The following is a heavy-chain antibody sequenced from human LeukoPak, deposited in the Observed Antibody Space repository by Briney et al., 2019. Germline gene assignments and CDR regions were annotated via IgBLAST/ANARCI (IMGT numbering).Heavy chain of an antibody. CDR2: ISYDGSNK. D-gene: IGHD1-26*01. V-gene: IGHV3-30*03. CDR1: GFTFSSYS. CDR3: ARDRWGATSSFDY. Sequence: GGSLRLSCAASGFTFSSYSMNWVRQAPGKGLEWVAVISYDGSNKYYADSVKGRFTISRDNSKNTLYLQMNSLRAEDTAVYYCARDRWGATSSFDYWGQGTLVTVSS. J-gene: IGHJ4*02.